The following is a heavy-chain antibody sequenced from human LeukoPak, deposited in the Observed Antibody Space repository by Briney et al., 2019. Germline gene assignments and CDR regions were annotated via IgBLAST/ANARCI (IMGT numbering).Heavy chain of an antibody. CDR1: GYTFTGYY. Sequence: ASVKVSCKASGYTFTGYYMHWVRQAPGQGLEWMGWINPNSGCTNYAQKFQGRVPKTRDTSISTAYMELSRLRSDDTAVYYCARDLYCSSTSCTNWFDPWGQGTLVTVSS. J-gene: IGHJ5*02. D-gene: IGHD2-2*01. CDR2: INPNSGCT. CDR3: ARDLYCSSTSCTNWFDP. V-gene: IGHV1-2*02.